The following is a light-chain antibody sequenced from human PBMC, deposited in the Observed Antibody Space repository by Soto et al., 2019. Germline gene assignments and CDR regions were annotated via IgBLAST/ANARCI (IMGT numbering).Light chain of an antibody. CDR1: PNIITY. Sequence: VEMTQSPSSLSASVGDRVTITCRASPNIITYLNWYQQKPGQAPKFLIYAASSLQSGVPSRFSGRGYGTDFTLTITSLQPEDFATYFCQQGYDTPITFGQGTRL. CDR3: QQGYDTPIT. CDR2: AAS. J-gene: IGKJ5*01. V-gene: IGKV1-39*01.